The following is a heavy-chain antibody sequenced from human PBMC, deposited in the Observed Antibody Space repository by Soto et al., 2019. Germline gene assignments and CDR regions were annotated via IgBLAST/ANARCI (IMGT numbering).Heavy chain of an antibody. D-gene: IGHD4-17*01. J-gene: IGHJ6*02. CDR3: TTDVAGYGDYYLDYYGMDV. V-gene: IGHV3-15*01. CDR1: GFTFSNAW. CDR2: IKSKTDGGTT. Sequence: PVGSLRLSCAASGFTFSNAWMSWVRQAPGKGLEWVGRIKSKTDGGTTDYAAPVKGRFTISRDDSKNTLYLQMNSLKTEDTAVYYCTTDVAGYGDYYLDYYGMDVWGQGTTVTVSS.